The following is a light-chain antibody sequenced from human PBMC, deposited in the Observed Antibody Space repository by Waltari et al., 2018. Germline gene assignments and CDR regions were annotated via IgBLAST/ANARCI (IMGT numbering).Light chain of an antibody. V-gene: IGLV2-14*03. CDR1: SSDVGGYNY. CDR2: DVS. Sequence: QSALTQPASVSGSPGQSITISCTGTSSDVGGYNYVSWYQQHPGKAPKLMIYDVSKPPSGVSNRFSGSKSVNTASLTISGLQAEDEADYYCSSYTSSSTVVFGGGTKLTVL. CDR3: SSYTSSSTVV. J-gene: IGLJ2*01.